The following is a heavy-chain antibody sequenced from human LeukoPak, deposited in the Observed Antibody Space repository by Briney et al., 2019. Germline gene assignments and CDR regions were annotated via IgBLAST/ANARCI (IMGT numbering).Heavy chain of an antibody. J-gene: IGHJ4*02. CDR1: GFTFSTSW. CDR2: INPDGRQK. CDR3: MSDSFDN. Sequence: GGSLRLSCAVSGFTFSTSWMHWVRQAPGTGLEWVANINPDGRQKHYVDSLKGRFSISRDNGRNSLYLQMDNLRVEDTAVYYCMSDSFDNWGQGTLFTVSS. V-gene: IGHV3-7*01.